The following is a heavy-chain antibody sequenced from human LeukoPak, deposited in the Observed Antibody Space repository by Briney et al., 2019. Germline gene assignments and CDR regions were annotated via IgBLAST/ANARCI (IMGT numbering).Heavy chain of an antibody. CDR1: GGSISSGSYF. CDR3: ARRLRGSGGGYNWFDP. CDR2: IYTSGST. D-gene: IGHD2-15*01. V-gene: IGHV4-61*02. Sequence: PSETLSLTCTVSGGSISSGSYFWSWIRQPAGKGLEWIGRIYTSGSTNYNPSLKSRVTISVDTSKNQFSLKLSSVTAADTAVYYCARRLRGSGGGYNWFDPWGQGTLVTVSS. J-gene: IGHJ5*02.